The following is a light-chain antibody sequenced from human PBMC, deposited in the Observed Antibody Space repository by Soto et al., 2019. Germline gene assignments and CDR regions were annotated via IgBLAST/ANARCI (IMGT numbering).Light chain of an antibody. Sequence: EFVLTQSPGTLSLSPGERATLSCRASQTVNSDYLAWFQQRPGQAPRLLIFATYRRATDIQDRFSGSGSGTDFTLAIRRLEPEDFAVYYCHKFGYSHRTVGQGTKGDIK. CDR3: HKFGYSHRT. CDR1: QTVNSDY. V-gene: IGKV3-20*01. CDR2: ATY. J-gene: IGKJ1*01.